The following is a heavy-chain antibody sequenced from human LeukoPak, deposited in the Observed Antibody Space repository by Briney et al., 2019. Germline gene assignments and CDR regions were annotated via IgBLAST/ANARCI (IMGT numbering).Heavy chain of an antibody. CDR3: ARVIYDSSGLLDY. Sequence: ASVKVSCKASEYTFTGYYMHWVRQAPGQGLEWMGWINPNSGGTNYAQKFQGRVTMTRDTSISTAYMELSRLRSDDTAVYYCARVIYDSSGLLDYWGQGTLVTVSS. CDR2: INPNSGGT. D-gene: IGHD3-22*01. V-gene: IGHV1-2*02. J-gene: IGHJ4*02. CDR1: EYTFTGYY.